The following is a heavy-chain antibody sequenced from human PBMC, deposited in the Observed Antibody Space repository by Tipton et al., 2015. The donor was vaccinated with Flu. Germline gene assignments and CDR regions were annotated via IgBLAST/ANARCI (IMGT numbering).Heavy chain of an antibody. V-gene: IGHV3-9*01. Sequence: SLRLSCAASGFSLEDDAMHWVRQAPGKGLEWVSGISWNSGNKGYAASVKGRFTISRDNAKNFLYLQMNSLRADDTALYFCAKRGSGGSPDGFHIWGQGTMVTVSS. CDR2: ISWNSGNK. CDR1: GFSLEDDA. J-gene: IGHJ3*02. D-gene: IGHD3-16*01. CDR3: AKRGSGGSPDGFHI.